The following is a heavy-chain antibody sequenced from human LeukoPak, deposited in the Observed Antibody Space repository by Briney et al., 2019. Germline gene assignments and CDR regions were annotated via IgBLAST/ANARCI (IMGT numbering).Heavy chain of an antibody. J-gene: IGHJ4*02. CDR3: AKMIAAEPFDY. V-gene: IGHV3-30*18. D-gene: IGHD6-13*01. CDR1: GFTFSSYG. CDR2: ISYEGSNK. Sequence: QSGGSLRLSCAASGFTFSSYGMHWVRQAPGKGLGWVAVISYEGSNKYYADSVKGRFTISRDNSKNTLYLQMNSLRAEDTAVYYCAKMIAAEPFDYWGQGTLVTVSS.